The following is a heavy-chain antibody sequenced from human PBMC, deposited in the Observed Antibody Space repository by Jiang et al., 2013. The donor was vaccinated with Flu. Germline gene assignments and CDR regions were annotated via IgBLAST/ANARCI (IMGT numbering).Heavy chain of an antibody. CDR2: INPNSGDT. V-gene: IGHV1-2*07. CDR1: GYTFTGYY. Sequence: EVKKPGASVKVSCKASGYTFTGYYMHWVRQAPGQGFEWMGWINPNSGDTKYAYKFQGRVTMTRDMSITTAYLELSRLRSDDTAVYYCARGIVGADHWGQGTQVTVSS. D-gene: IGHD1-26*01. J-gene: IGHJ5*02. CDR3: ARGIVGADH.